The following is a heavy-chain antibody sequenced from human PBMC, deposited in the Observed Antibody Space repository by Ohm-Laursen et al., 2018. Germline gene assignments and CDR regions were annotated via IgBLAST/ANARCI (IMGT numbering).Heavy chain of an antibody. V-gene: IGHV3-30*03. CDR1: GFTFSTYG. CDR2: ISYDGSNK. Sequence: SLRLSCTASGFTFSTYGMHWVRQAPGKGLEWVAVISYDGSNKYYADSVKGRFTISRDNSNNTLYLQMNSLRAEDTAVYYCARTFRDYCYYGMDFWGQGTTVTVSS. CDR3: ARTFRDYCYYGMDF. J-gene: IGHJ6*02. D-gene: IGHD3-10*01.